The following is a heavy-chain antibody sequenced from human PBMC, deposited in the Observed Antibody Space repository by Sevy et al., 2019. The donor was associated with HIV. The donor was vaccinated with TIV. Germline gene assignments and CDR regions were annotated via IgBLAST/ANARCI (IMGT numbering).Heavy chain of an antibody. D-gene: IGHD3-3*01. CDR2: IRYDGSNK. V-gene: IGHV3-30*02. CDR3: AKDRRGYYMSLFDY. CDR1: GFTFSSYG. J-gene: IGHJ4*02. Sequence: GGSLRLSCAASGFTFSSYGMRWVRQAPGKGLEWVAFIRYDGSNKYYADSVKGRFTISRDNSKNTLYLQMNSLRAEDTAVYYCAKDRRGYYMSLFDYWGQGTLVTVSS.